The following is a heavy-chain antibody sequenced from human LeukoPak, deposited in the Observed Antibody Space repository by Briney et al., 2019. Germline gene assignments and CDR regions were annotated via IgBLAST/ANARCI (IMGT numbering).Heavy chain of an antibody. J-gene: IGHJ3*02. CDR2: INPGGGST. D-gene: IGHD1-26*01. V-gene: IGHV1-46*01. CDR1: GYTFTSYY. CDR3: AIRPSGSYYPGAFAI. Sequence: ASVKVSCKASGYTFTSYYMHWVRQAPGQGLEWMGIINPGGGSTTYAQKFQGRVTMTRDTSTSTVYMELSSLRSEDTAVYYCAIRPSGSYYPGAFAIWGQGTMVTVSS.